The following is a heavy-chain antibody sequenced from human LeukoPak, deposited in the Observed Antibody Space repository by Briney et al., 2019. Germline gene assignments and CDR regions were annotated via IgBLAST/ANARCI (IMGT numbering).Heavy chain of an antibody. Sequence: GGSLRLSCAAPGFTVSSNYMSWVRQGPGKGLEWVSVIYSGGSTYYADSVKGRFTTSRDNSKNTLYLQMNSLRAEDTAVYYCARGKQWLDYYFDYWGQGTLVTVSS. J-gene: IGHJ4*02. CDR2: IYSGGST. CDR1: GFTVSSNY. CDR3: ARGKQWLDYYFDY. V-gene: IGHV3-53*01. D-gene: IGHD6-19*01.